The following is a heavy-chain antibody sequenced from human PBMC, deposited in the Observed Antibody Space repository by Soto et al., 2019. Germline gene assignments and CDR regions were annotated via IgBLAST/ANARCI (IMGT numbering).Heavy chain of an antibody. D-gene: IGHD1-26*01. CDR1: GYTFTSYD. CDR3: ARVPTSGGSYYFDY. J-gene: IGHJ4*02. Sequence: QVQLVQSGAEVKKPGASVKVSCKASGYTFTSYDINWVRQATGQGLEWMVWMNPNSGNTGYAQKFQGRVTMTSNTSISTAYMELSSLRSEDTAVYYCARVPTSGGSYYFDYWGQGTLVTVSS. CDR2: MNPNSGNT. V-gene: IGHV1-8*01.